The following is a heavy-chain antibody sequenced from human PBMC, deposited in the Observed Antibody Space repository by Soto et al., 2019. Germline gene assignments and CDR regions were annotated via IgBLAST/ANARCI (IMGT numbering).Heavy chain of an antibody. J-gene: IGHJ4*02. CDR3: AKVKQWTRFDC. CDR1: GGSFSTNY. CDR2: TYYTGST. D-gene: IGHD6-19*01. Sequence: SETLSLTCTISGGSFSTNYWSWIRQAPGKGLEWIGYTYYTGSTKYNPSLKSRASISVDTSKNQFSLTLNSAAAEDTAVYYCAKVKQWTRFDCWGQGTLVTVSS. V-gene: IGHV4-59*12.